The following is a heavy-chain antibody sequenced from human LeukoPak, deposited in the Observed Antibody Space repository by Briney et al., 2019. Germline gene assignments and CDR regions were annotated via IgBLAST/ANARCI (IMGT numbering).Heavy chain of an antibody. V-gene: IGHV3-15*01. CDR1: GFTFSNAW. CDR3: TIEGIRGDFDY. Sequence: PGGSLTLSCAASGFTFSNAWMSWVRQAPGERREWVGRIKSKTDGGTNDYAAPVKGRFTISRDDSKNTLYLQMNSLKTEDTAVYYCTIEGIRGDFDYWGQGTLVTVSS. D-gene: IGHD3-10*01. CDR2: IKSKTDGGTN. J-gene: IGHJ4*02.